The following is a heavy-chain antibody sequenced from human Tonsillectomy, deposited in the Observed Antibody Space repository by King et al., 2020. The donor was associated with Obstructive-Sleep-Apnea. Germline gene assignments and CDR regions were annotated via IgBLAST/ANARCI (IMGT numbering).Heavy chain of an antibody. D-gene: IGHD2-21*02. CDR2: LNPSDGST. V-gene: IGHV1-46*01. CDR1: GYTFSEYY. CDR3: ARSLVTVPCDY. Sequence: VQLVESGAEVEKPGASVKISCKASGYTFSEYYIHWVRRAPGQGLEWMGILNPSDGSTTYSQKFQGRVTMTRETSTRTVYLELSSLGSEDTAVYYCARSLVTVPCDYWGQGTLVTVSS. J-gene: IGHJ4*02.